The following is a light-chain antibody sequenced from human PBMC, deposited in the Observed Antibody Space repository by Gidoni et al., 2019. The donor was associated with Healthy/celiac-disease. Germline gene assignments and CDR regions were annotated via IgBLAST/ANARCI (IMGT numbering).Light chain of an antibody. CDR2: GAS. J-gene: IGKJ3*01. V-gene: IGKV3-20*01. CDR3: QQYGSSPPFT. Sequence: EIVLTQSPGPLSLSPGERATLSCRASQSVSSSYLAWYQQKPGQAPRHLIYGASSRATGIPDRVSGSGSGTDFTITISRLEPEDFAVYHWQQYGSSPPFTFXPXTKVDIK. CDR1: QSVSSSY.